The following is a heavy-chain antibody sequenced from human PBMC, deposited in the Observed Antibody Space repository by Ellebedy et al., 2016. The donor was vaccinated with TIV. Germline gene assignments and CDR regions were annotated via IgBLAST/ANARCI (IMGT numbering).Heavy chain of an antibody. CDR2: ISYDGSNK. Sequence: GESLKISCAASGFTFSSYAMHWVRQAPGKGLEWVAVISYDGSNKYYADSVKGRFTISRDNSKNTLYLQMNSLRAEDTAVYYCVKVGQLLSVDGMDVWGQGTTVTVSS. J-gene: IGHJ6*02. D-gene: IGHD2-2*01. V-gene: IGHV3-30-3*01. CDR1: GFTFSSYA. CDR3: VKVGQLLSVDGMDV.